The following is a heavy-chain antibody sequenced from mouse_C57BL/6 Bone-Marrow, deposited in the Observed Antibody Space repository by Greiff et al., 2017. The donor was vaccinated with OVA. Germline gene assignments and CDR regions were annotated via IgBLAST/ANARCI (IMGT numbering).Heavy chain of an antibody. D-gene: IGHD6-5*01. CDR2: ISSGGSYT. V-gene: IGHV5-6*01. CDR3: ARRPIYWYFDV. CDR1: GFTFSSYG. J-gene: IGHJ1*03. Sequence: EVHLVESGGDLVKPGGSLKLSCAASGFTFSSYGMSWVRQTPDKRLEWVATISSGGSYTYYPDSVKGRFTISRDNAKNTLYLQMRSLKSEDTAMYYCARRPIYWYFDVWGTGTTVTVSS.